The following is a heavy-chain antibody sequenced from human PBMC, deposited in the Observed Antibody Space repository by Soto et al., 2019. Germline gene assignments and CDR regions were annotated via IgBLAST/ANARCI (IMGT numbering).Heavy chain of an antibody. CDR2: IIPIFGTA. D-gene: IGHD3-3*02. Sequence: SVKVSCKASGGTFSSYAISWVRQAPGQGLEWMGGIIPIFGTANYAQKFQGRVTITADESTSTAYMELSSLRSEDTAVYYCASTHFWSGYPPYYYYGMDVWGQGTTVTVSS. V-gene: IGHV1-69*13. CDR3: ASTHFWSGYPPYYYYGMDV. CDR1: GGTFSSYA. J-gene: IGHJ6*02.